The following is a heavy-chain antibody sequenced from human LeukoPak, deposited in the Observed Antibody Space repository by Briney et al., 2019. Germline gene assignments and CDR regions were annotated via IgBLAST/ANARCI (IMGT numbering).Heavy chain of an antibody. Sequence: ASVKVSCKASGYTFTSYDINWVRQATGQGLEWMGWMNPNSGNTGYAQKFQGRVTMTRNTSISTAYMELSSLRSEDTAVYYCARGGLLSPWGVPHLWGYCYYYGMDVWGQGTTVTVSS. CDR1: GYTFTSYD. D-gene: IGHD2-21*01. CDR3: ARGGLLSPWGVPHLWGYCYYYGMDV. CDR2: MNPNSGNT. J-gene: IGHJ6*02. V-gene: IGHV1-8*01.